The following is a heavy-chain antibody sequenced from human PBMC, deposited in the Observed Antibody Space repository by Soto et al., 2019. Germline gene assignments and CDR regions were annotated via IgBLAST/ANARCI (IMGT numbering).Heavy chain of an antibody. CDR2: IDPSDSYT. D-gene: IGHD3-10*02. Sequence: PGESLKISCKGSGYSFTTYWITWVRQMPGKGLEWMGRIDPSDSYTNYSPSFQGHVTISADKSISTAYLQWSSLKASDTAMYYCARHVKCLDAFDIWGQGTMVTV. V-gene: IGHV5-10-1*01. J-gene: IGHJ3*02. CDR3: ARHVKCLDAFDI. CDR1: GYSFTTYW.